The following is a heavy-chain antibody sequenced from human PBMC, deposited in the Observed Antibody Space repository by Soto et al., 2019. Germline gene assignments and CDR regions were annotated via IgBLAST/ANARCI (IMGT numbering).Heavy chain of an antibody. Sequence: ASVKVSCKASGYSVTGHNIQWVRHVPGQGRERMGGINPSGGSTKYMATFKGRVTMTRDPSKRTVYMTLTRLTPEDTAVYYCARLGGADKPYFDYWGQGTLVTVSS. V-gene: IGHV1-46*01. D-gene: IGHD3-16*01. CDR2: INPSGGST. CDR3: ARLGGADKPYFDY. J-gene: IGHJ4*02. CDR1: GYSVTGHN.